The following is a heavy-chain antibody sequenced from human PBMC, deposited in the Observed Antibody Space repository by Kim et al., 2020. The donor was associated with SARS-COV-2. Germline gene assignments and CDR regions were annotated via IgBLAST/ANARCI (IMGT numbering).Heavy chain of an antibody. V-gene: IGHV1-24*01. CDR3: ATDREVGATTGFGY. D-gene: IGHD1-26*01. J-gene: IGHJ4*02. Sequence: QKCHGRVTMTEDTSTDTAYMELSSLRSEDTAVYYCATDREVGATTGFGYWGQGTLVTVSS.